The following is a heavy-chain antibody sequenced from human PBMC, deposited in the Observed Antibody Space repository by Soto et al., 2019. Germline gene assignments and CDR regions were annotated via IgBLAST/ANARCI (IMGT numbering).Heavy chain of an antibody. D-gene: IGHD6-19*01. CDR3: ASAGIAVAGTVLGKAGDY. Sequence: QVQLVESGGGVVQPGRSLRLSCAASGFTFSSYAMHWVRQAPGKGLGWVAGISYDGSNKYYPDSVKGVFTISRDNSKNPMYLQMNSVRAEDTAVYYCASAGIAVAGTVLGKAGDYWGQGTLVTVSS. CDR1: GFTFSSYA. V-gene: IGHV3-30-3*01. CDR2: ISYDGSNK. J-gene: IGHJ4*02.